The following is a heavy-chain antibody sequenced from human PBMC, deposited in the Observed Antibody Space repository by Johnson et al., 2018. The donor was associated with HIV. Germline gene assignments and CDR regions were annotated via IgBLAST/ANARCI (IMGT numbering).Heavy chain of an antibody. CDR2: ISDSGST. Sequence: MQLVESGGGLEQPGGSLRLSCAASGFTFASSAMSWVRQAPGKGLEWVSAISDSGSTYYADSVKGRFTISRDNSKNTLYLQMNSLRAEDTAVYYCAKDRRGKQQLVTGNDAFDIWGQGTMVTVSS. J-gene: IGHJ3*02. D-gene: IGHD6-13*01. CDR1: GFTFASSA. CDR3: AKDRRGKQQLVTGNDAFDI. V-gene: IGHV3-23*04.